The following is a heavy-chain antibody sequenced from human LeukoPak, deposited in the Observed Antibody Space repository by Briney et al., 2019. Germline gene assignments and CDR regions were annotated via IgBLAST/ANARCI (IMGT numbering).Heavy chain of an antibody. CDR3: AKALNWNDLFDY. V-gene: IGHV3-23*01. J-gene: IGHJ4*02. D-gene: IGHD1-1*01. Sequence: GGSLRLSCAASGFTFSSYAMSWVRQAPGKGLEWVSAISGSGGSTYYADSVKGRFTISRDNSKNTLYLQMNSLRAEDTAVHYCAKALNWNDLFDYWGQGTLVTVSS. CDR1: GFTFSSYA. CDR2: ISGSGGST.